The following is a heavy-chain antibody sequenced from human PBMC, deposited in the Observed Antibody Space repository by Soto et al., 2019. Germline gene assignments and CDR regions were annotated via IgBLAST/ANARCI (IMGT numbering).Heavy chain of an antibody. D-gene: IGHD2-15*01. V-gene: IGHV3-23*01. J-gene: IGHJ4*02. CDR1: GFTFNNYA. Sequence: EVQLLESGGGLLQPGGSLRLSCSASGFTFNNYAMAWVRQAPGEGLEWVSGISGSGATPYYADSVKGRFTISRDNSKNTLFLQMNSLSAEDTAVYFCAKAGFCTGVSCYFYYFDSWGLGTLVTVSS. CDR3: AKAGFCTGVSCYFYYFDS. CDR2: ISGSGATP.